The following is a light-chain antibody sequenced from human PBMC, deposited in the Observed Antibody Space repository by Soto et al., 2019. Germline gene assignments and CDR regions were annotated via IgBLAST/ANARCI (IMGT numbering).Light chain of an antibody. Sequence: EIVLTQSPGSLSLSPGERATLSCRASQSVSSNFLAWYQQKPGQAPRLLIYGTSNRATGIPDRFSGSGSGTDSTLTISRLESEDFAVYYCQQYGSSRITFGQGTRLEIK. CDR2: GTS. CDR1: QSVSSNF. V-gene: IGKV3-20*01. CDR3: QQYGSSRIT. J-gene: IGKJ5*01.